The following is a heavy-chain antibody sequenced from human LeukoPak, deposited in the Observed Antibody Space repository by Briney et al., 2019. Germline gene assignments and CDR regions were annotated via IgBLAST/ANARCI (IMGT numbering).Heavy chain of an antibody. V-gene: IGHV4-38-2*02. CDR3: VARTWGVVVVAATPPPGASDAFDI. CDR1: GYSISSGYY. J-gene: IGHJ3*02. D-gene: IGHD2-15*01. Sequence: SETLSLTCTVSGYSISSGYYWGWIRQPPGKGLEWIGSIYHSGSTYYNPSLKSRVTISVDTSKNQFSLKLSSVTAADTAVYYCVARTWGVVVVAATPPPGASDAFDIWGQGTMVTVSS. CDR2: IYHSGST.